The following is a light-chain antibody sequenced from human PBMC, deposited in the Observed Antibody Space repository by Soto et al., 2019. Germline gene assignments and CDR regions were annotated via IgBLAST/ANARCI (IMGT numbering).Light chain of an antibody. CDR3: LQYHSYPQT. J-gene: IGKJ1*01. CDR1: QGIRND. CDR2: AAS. V-gene: IGKV1-17*01. Sequence: DVQMTRSPSSLSASGRDRVTITCRASQGIRNDLGWYQKKPGKAPKRLIYAASILQSGVTSRFTGSGSGTEYTLTISSLKPEDFATYYCLQYHSYPQTLGHGTKLAIK.